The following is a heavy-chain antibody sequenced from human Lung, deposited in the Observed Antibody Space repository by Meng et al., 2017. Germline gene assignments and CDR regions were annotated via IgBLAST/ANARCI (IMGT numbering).Heavy chain of an antibody. CDR3: ARGLGEAVVPRTMFDY. V-gene: IGHV4-4*02. Sequence: VRPAGAARGLAEPSGPAPHTFGVSGGSIRSSNWWSWVRQPPGKGLEWIGEIYHSGGTKYNPSLKSRVTISVDKSKNQFSLKLSSVTAADTAVYYCARGLGEAVVPRTMFDYWGQGTLVTVSS. CDR2: IYHSGGT. J-gene: IGHJ4*02. CDR1: GGSIRSSNW. D-gene: IGHD2-2*01.